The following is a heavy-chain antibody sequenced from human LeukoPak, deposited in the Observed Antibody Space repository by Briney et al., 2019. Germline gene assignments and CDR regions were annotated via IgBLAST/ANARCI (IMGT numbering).Heavy chain of an antibody. D-gene: IGHD3-22*01. CDR3: ARGRYYYDSSGSFDY. CDR1: GFTFSDYY. V-gene: IGHV3-11*04. J-gene: IGHJ4*02. CDR2: ISSSGSTI. Sequence: GGSLRLSCAASGFTFSDYYMSWIRQAPGKGLEWVPYISSSGSTIYYADSVKGRFTISRDNAKNSLYLQMNSLRAEDTAVYYCARGRYYYDSSGSFDYWGQGTLVTVSS.